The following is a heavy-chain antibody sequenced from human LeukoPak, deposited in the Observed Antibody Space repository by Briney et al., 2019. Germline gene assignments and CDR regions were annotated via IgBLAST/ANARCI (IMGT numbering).Heavy chain of an antibody. CDR3: TTDDNWNAGIDY. CDR2: IKSKTDGGTT. CDR1: GFTFSNAW. J-gene: IGHJ4*02. Sequence: GGSLRLSCAASGFTFSNAWMSWVRQAPGKGLEWVGRIKSKTDGGTTDYAAPVRGRFTISRDDSKNTLYLQMNSLKTEDTAVYYCTTDDNWNAGIDYWGQGTLVTVSS. D-gene: IGHD1-1*01. V-gene: IGHV3-15*01.